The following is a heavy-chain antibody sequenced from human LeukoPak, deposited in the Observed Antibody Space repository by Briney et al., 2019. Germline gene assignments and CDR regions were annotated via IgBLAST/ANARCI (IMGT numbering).Heavy chain of an antibody. D-gene: IGHD5-24*01. CDR3: AAPQRDGYNARQFDY. CDR1: GFTVSSNY. V-gene: IGHV3-66*01. CDR2: IYSDGST. Sequence: GGSLRLSCAASGFTVSSNYMSWVRKAPGTGLEWDSVIYSDGSTDYADSVKGRFTISRDKSKNTLYLQMNSLRVEDTAVYYCAAPQRDGYNARQFDYWGQGTLVTVSS. J-gene: IGHJ4*02.